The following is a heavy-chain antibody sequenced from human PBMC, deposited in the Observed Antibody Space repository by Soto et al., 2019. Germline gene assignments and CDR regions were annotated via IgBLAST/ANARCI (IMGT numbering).Heavy chain of an antibody. CDR3: TKDGRFDSDGSLYYYYYGMDV. J-gene: IGHJ6*02. CDR2: ISNDGSNK. CDR1: GFTFNNYG. V-gene: IGHV3-30*18. D-gene: IGHD2-15*01. Sequence: GGSLRLSCAASGFTFNNYGMNWVRQAPGKGLEWVAIISNDGSNKYYIESVRGRFTISRDNSKNMLFLQMNSLRVEDTAVYFCTKDGRFDSDGSLYYYYYGMDVWGQGTTVT.